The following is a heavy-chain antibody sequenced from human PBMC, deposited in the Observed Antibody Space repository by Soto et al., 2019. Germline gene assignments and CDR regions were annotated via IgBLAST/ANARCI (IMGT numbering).Heavy chain of an antibody. J-gene: IGHJ5*02. D-gene: IGHD3-22*01. Sequence: QVQLVQSGAEVKKPGSSVKVSCKASGGTFSSYAISWVRQAPGQGLEWMGGIIPIFGTANYAQKFQGRVTITADESTSTAYMELSSLRSEDTAVYYCARGEYYYDSSGYWGWFDPWGQGTLVTVSS. CDR1: GGTFSSYA. CDR3: ARGEYYYDSSGYWGWFDP. CDR2: IIPIFGTA. V-gene: IGHV1-69*01.